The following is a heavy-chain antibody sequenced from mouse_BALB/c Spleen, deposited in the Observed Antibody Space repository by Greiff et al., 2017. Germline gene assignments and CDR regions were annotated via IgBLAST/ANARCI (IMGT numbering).Heavy chain of an antibody. V-gene: IGHV1-18*01. CDR1: GYTFTDYN. CDR2: INPNYDST. J-gene: IGHJ3*01. D-gene: IGHD1-1*01. CDR3: TRGYGRGLWFAY. Sequence: VQLQQFGAELVKPGASVKISCKASGYTFTDYNMDWVKQSHGKSLEWIGDINPNYDSTSYNQKFKGKATLTVDTSSSTAYMQLSSLTSEDSAVYYCTRGYGRGLWFAYWGQGTLVTVSA.